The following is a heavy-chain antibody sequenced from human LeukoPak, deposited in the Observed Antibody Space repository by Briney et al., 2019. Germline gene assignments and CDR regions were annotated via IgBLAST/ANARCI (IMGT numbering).Heavy chain of an antibody. J-gene: IGHJ4*02. D-gene: IGHD3-16*02. CDR3: ARNSQYDYIWGSYREYFDY. Sequence: PGGSLRLSCAASGFTFSSYGMHWVRQAPGKGLEWVAVISYDGSNKYYADSVKGRFIISRDNSKNTLYLQMNSLRAEDTAVYYCARNSQYDYIWGSYREYFDYWGQGTMVTVSS. CDR2: ISYDGSNK. CDR1: GFTFSSYG. V-gene: IGHV3-30*03.